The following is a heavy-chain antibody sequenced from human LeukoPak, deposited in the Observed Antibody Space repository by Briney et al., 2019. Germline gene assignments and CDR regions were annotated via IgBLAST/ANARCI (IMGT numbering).Heavy chain of an antibody. V-gene: IGHV4-30-4*08. J-gene: IGHJ4*02. D-gene: IGHD3-10*01. Sequence: SETLSLTCTVSGGSISSGDYYWSWIRQPPGKGLEWIGYIYYSGSTYYNPSLKSRVTISVDTSKNQFSLKLSSVTAADTAVYYCARGRHDGSGRGPYFDYWGQGTLVTVSS. CDR3: ARGRHDGSGRGPYFDY. CDR2: IYYSGST. CDR1: GGSISSGDYY.